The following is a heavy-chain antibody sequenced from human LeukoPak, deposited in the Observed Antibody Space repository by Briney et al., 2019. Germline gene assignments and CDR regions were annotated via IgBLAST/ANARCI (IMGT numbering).Heavy chain of an antibody. CDR3: AREYSGYCSGGSCYAGTAFDI. V-gene: IGHV4-30-4*01. J-gene: IGHJ3*02. Sequence: PSETLSLTCTVSGGSISSGDYYWSWIRQPPGKGLEWIGYIYYSGCTYYNPSLKSRVTISVDTSKNQFSLKLSSVTAADTAVYYCAREYSGYCSGGSCYAGTAFDIWGQGTMVTVSS. D-gene: IGHD2-15*01. CDR2: IYYSGCT. CDR1: GGSISSGDYY.